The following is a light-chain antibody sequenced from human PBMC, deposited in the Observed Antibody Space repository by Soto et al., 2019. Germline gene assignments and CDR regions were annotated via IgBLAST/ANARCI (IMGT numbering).Light chain of an antibody. J-gene: IGLJ3*02. CDR2: GNS. CDR3: QSYDSSSQAV. CDR1: SSNIGAGYD. V-gene: IGLV1-40*01. Sequence: QAVVTQPPSVSGAPGQRVTISCTGSSSNIGAGYDVHWYQQLPGTAPKLLIYGNSNRPSGVPDRFSGSKSGTSASLAITGLQAEDEADYYCQSYDSSSQAVFGGGTKLTVL.